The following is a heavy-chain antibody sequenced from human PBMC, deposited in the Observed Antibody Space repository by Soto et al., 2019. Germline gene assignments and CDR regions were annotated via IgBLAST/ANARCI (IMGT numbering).Heavy chain of an antibody. CDR1: GFTFSSYA. Sequence: PVGSLRLSCSASGFTFSSYAMHWVRQAPGKGLEYVSAISSNGGSTYYADSVKGRFTISRDNSKNTLYLQMSSLRAEDTAVYYCVKSSIVGATINYFDYWGQGTLVTVSS. CDR3: VKSSIVGATINYFDY. CDR2: ISSNGGST. D-gene: IGHD1-26*01. V-gene: IGHV3-64D*06. J-gene: IGHJ4*02.